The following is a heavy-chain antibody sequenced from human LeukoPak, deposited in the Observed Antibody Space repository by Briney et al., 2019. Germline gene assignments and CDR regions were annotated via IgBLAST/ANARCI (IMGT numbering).Heavy chain of an antibody. J-gene: IGHJ3*02. CDR2: IYYSGST. CDR3: ARRRGDGYSYGVRDAFDM. V-gene: IGHV4-39*01. Sequence: SETLSLTCTVSGGSISTTSNYWGWIRQPPRKGLEWIGTIYYSGSTYYNPSLKGRVTISVDTSKNQFSLKLSSVTAADTAVFYCARRRGDGYSYGVRDAFDMWGQGTMVTVSS. D-gene: IGHD5-18*01. CDR1: GGSISTTSNY.